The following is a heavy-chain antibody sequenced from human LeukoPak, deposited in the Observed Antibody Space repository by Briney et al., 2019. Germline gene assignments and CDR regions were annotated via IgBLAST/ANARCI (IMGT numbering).Heavy chain of an antibody. CDR2: ISWNSGSI. D-gene: IGHD3-10*01. CDR3: ARNYYGSGSPIDY. J-gene: IGHJ4*02. V-gene: IGHV3-9*01. Sequence: GRSLRLSCAASGFTFDDYAMRWVRQAPGKGLEWVSGISWNSGSIGYADSVKGRFTISRDNAKNSLYLQMNSLRAEDTAVYYCARNYYGSGSPIDYWGQGTLVTVSS. CDR1: GFTFDDYA.